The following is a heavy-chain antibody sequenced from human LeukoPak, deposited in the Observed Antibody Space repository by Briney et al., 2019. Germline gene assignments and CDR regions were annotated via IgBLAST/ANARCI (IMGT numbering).Heavy chain of an antibody. CDR1: GFTFSSYA. D-gene: IGHD6-13*01. J-gene: IGHJ4*02. Sequence: PGGSLRLSCAASGFTFSSYAMHWVRQAPGKGLEWVAVISYDGSNKYYADSVKGRFTISRDNSKNTLYLQMNSLRAEDTAVYYCARDIGIAAAGPDDYWGQGTLVTVSS. V-gene: IGHV3-30-3*01. CDR2: ISYDGSNK. CDR3: ARDIGIAAAGPDDY.